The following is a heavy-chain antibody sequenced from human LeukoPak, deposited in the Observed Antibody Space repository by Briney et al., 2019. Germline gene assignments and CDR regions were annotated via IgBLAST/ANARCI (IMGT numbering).Heavy chain of an antibody. D-gene: IGHD2-15*01. J-gene: IGHJ5*02. CDR3: ARDGWSLGP. CDR1: GYTFSSYG. Sequence: GASVKVSCKASGYTFSSYGVSWVRQAPGQGPEWMAWISVYSGNKENAHKFQDRVTLTPDTSTSTVFMDLRSLTSYDPAIYYCARDGWSLGPWGQGTLVTVSS. CDR2: ISVYSGNK. V-gene: IGHV1-18*01.